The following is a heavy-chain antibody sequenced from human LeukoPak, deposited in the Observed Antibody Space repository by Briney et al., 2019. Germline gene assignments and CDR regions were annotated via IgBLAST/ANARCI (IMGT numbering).Heavy chain of an antibody. Sequence: SESLSLTCTVSGGSISSYYWSWIRQPPGKGLEWIGYIYYSGSTNYNPSLKSRVTISVDTSKNQFSLKLSSVTAADTAVYYCARVELLGSSGWPFDYWGQGTLVTVSS. J-gene: IGHJ4*02. CDR2: IYYSGST. D-gene: IGHD6-19*01. CDR1: GGSISSYY. CDR3: ARVELLGSSGWPFDY. V-gene: IGHV4-59*01.